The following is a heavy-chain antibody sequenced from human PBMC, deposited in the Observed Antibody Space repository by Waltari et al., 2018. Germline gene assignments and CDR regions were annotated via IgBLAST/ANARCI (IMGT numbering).Heavy chain of an antibody. D-gene: IGHD2-21*01. CDR1: GGSISSGSYY. CDR3: AFRSDIVVGFDY. Sequence: QVQLQESGPGLVKPSQTLSLTCTVSGGSISSGSYYWSWIRQPAGKGLGWIGYIYTSGSTYYNPSLRSRVTISVDTSKNQFSLKLSSVTAADTAVYYCAFRSDIVVGFDYWGQGTLVTVSS. CDR2: IYTSGST. V-gene: IGHV4-61*09. J-gene: IGHJ4*02.